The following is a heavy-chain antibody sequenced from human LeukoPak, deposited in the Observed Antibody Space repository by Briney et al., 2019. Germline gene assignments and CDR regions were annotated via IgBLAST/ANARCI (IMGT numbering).Heavy chain of an antibody. D-gene: IGHD4/OR15-4a*01. CDR3: ARRKEVQTTFDY. CDR2: IKEEGSET. CDR1: GFVFSNSW. Sequence: PGGSLRLFCAASGFVFSNSWVGWVRVAPGKGLEGGADIKEEGSETKYVDAVEGRFTISRDNAKNSLDLQMNSLRDEDTAVYYCARRKEVQTTFDYWGQGTLVTVSS. V-gene: IGHV3-7*01. J-gene: IGHJ4*02.